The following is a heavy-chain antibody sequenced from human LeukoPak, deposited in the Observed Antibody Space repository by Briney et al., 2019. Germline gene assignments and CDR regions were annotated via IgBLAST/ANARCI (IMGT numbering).Heavy chain of an antibody. CDR1: RFTFSSYA. V-gene: IGHV3-30-3*01. CDR3: VRAGATGYGSGWFEVLEY. Sequence: GGSLRLSCAASRFTFSSYAMHWVRQAPGKGLEWVAVMSHDGTNKYYAGSVKGRFTISRDNSKNTLFLQMNTLRPDDTAVYYCVRAGATGYGSGWFEVLEYWGQGTLVTVSS. CDR2: MSHDGTNK. J-gene: IGHJ4*02. D-gene: IGHD6-19*01.